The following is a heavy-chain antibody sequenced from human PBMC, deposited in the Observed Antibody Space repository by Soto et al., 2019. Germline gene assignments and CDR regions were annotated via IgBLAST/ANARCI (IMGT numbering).Heavy chain of an antibody. V-gene: IGHV4-31*03. D-gene: IGHD6-6*01. J-gene: IGHJ4*02. Sequence: PSETLSLTCTVSGGSISSGGYYWSWIRQHPGKGLEWIGYIYYSGSTYYNPSLKSRVTISVDTSKNQFSLKLSSVTAADTAVYYCARDPGYSSSPNFDYWGQGTLVTVSS. CDR3: ARDPGYSSSPNFDY. CDR1: GGSISSGGYY. CDR2: IYYSGST.